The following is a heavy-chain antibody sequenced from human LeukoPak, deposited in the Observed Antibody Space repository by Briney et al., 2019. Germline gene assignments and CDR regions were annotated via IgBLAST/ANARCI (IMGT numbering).Heavy chain of an antibody. Sequence: SETLSLTCTASGGSITGHYWSWIRQPPGKGLDWIGYIHYTGSNNYNPSLNSRITISVDTPNNQFSLRLTSVTATDTAVYYCARLHALGAEEFDPWGQGALVTVSS. V-gene: IGHV4-59*11. J-gene: IGHJ5*02. CDR1: GGSITGHY. D-gene: IGHD3-16*01. CDR3: ARLHALGAEEFDP. CDR2: IHYTGSN.